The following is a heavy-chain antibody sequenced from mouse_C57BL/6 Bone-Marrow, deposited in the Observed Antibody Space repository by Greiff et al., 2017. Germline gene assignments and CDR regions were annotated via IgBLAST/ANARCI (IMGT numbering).Heavy chain of an antibody. V-gene: IGHV1-50*01. CDR3: AREGDYPRFDY. CDR1: GYTFTSYW. D-gene: IGHD2-4*01. J-gene: IGHJ2*01. CDR2: IDPSVSYT. Sequence: QLQQPGAELVKPGASVKLSCKASGYTFTSYWMQWVKQRPGQGLEWIGEIDPSVSYTNYNQKFKGKATLTVDTSSSTAYMQLSSLTSEDSAVYYCAREGDYPRFDYWGQGTTLTVSS.